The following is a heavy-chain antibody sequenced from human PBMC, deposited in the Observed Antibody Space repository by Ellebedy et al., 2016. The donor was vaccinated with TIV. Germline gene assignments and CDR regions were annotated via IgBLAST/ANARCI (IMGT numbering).Heavy chain of an antibody. CDR3: AREEYYYMDV. V-gene: IGHV4-4*07. J-gene: IGHJ6*03. CDR2: IYTSGST. CDR1: GGSISSYY. Sequence: SETLSLXXTVSGGSISSYYWSWIRQPAGKGLEWIGRIYTSGSTNYNPSLKSRVTMSVDTSKNQFSLRLSSVTAADTAVYYCAREEYYYMDVWGKGTTVTVSS.